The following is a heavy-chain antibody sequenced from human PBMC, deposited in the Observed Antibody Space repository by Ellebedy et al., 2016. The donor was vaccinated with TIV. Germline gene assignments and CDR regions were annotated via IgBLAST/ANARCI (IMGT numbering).Heavy chain of an antibody. J-gene: IGHJ4*02. D-gene: IGHD3-3*01. V-gene: IGHV3-23*01. CDR3: AKNTRGSRNGVVITFFDY. CDR1: GFTFSSYS. CDR2: ISGSGGST. Sequence: GESLKISCAASGFTFSSYSMSWVRQAPGKGLEWVSAISGSGGSTYYADSVKGRFTISRDNSKNTLYLQMNSLRAEDTAVYYCAKNTRGSRNGVVITFFDYWGQGTLVTVSS.